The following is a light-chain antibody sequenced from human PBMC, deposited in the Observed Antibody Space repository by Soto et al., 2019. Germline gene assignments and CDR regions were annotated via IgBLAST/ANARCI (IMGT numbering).Light chain of an antibody. Sequence: IQMTQSPSTLSGSVGDGVTITCRASQTISSWLAWYQQKPGKAPKLLIYKASTLKSGVPSRFSGSGSGTEFTLTISSLQPDDFATYYCQHYNSYSEAFGQGTKVDNK. CDR2: KAS. V-gene: IGKV1-5*03. CDR1: QTISSW. CDR3: QHYNSYSEA. J-gene: IGKJ1*01.